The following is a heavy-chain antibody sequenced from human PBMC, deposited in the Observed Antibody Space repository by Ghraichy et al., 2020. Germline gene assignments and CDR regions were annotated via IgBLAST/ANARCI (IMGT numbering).Heavy chain of an antibody. V-gene: IGHV4-59*08. J-gene: IGHJ5*02. CDR3: ARAHAAAAALNWFDP. CDR2: IYHSGST. Sequence: SETLSLTCTVSGGSISSYFWSWIRQPPGKGLEWIGYIYHSGSTNYNPSLKSRVTISVDSSKNQFSLKLSSVTAADTAVYYCARAHAAAAALNWFDPWGQGTLVTVSS. D-gene: IGHD6-13*01. CDR1: GGSISSYF.